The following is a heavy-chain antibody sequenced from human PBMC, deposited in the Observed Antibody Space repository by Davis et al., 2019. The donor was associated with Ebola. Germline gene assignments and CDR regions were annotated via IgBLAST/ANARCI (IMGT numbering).Heavy chain of an antibody. J-gene: IGHJ4*02. CDR1: GFTFSSYG. Sequence: GGSLRLSCAASGFTFSSYGMHWVRQAPGKGLEWVAVISYDGSNKYYADSVKGRFTISRDNSKNTLYLQMNSLRAEDTAVYYCARAFVRQQLARLYDYWGQGTLVTVSS. CDR2: ISYDGSNK. V-gene: IGHV3-30*03. CDR3: ARAFVRQQLARLYDY. D-gene: IGHD6-13*01.